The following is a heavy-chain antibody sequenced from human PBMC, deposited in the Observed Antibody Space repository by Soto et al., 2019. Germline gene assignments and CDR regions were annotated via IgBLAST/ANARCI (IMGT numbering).Heavy chain of an antibody. D-gene: IGHD2-2*01. CDR2: INGDGSSI. V-gene: IGHV3-74*03. J-gene: IGHJ4*02. Sequence: EVRLVESGGDLVQPGGSLRLSCAASGFPFSSYWMHWVRQPPGKGLVWVSRINGDGSSITYADSVKGRFTISRDNAKNTLYLQMNSLRAEDAAVYYCTRRGCSTTGCYFNWGRGTLVTVSS. CDR3: TRRGCSTTGCYFN. CDR1: GFPFSSYW.